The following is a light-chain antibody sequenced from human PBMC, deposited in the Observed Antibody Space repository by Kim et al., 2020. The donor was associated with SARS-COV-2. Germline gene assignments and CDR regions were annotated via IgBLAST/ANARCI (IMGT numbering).Light chain of an antibody. CDR3: QQANDFPLG. CDR1: QSMGNW. J-gene: IGKJ4*01. Sequence: SASVGDTVTIACRASQSMGNWLAWYQQKPGSAPELLIYAASNLKKEVPSRFSGSGSGTDFTLTISDLQPEDLGTYYCQQANDFPLGFGGGTKLEI. CDR2: AAS. V-gene: IGKV1D-12*01.